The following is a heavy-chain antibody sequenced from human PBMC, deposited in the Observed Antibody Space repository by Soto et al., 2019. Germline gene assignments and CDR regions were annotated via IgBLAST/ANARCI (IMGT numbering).Heavy chain of an antibody. V-gene: IGHV4-61*01. CDR1: GGSVSSGSHY. J-gene: IGHJ6*02. CDR2: IYNSGIT. D-gene: IGHD3-3*01. CDR3: ASSPNYVFWGGDPYYNGMDV. Sequence: SETLSLTCTVSGGSVSSGSHYWSWIRQSPGKGLEWIGYIYNSGITKYNATLKSRVTISVDTSKNQFSLRLISVTAADTAVYFCASSPNYVFWGGDPYYNGMDVWGPGTTVTVSS.